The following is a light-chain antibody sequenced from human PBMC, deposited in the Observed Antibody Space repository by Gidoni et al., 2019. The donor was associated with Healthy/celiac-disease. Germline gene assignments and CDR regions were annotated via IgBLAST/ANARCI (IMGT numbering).Light chain of an antibody. J-gene: IGKJ4*01. CDR1: QDISNY. CDR2: DAS. V-gene: IGKV1-33*01. Sequence: DIQMTQSPSALSASVGDRVTITCQASQDISNYLNWYQQTPGKAPKLLIYDASNVETGVPSRFSGSGSGTDFTFTISSLQPEDIATYYCQQYDNLTFGGGTKVEIK. CDR3: QQYDNLT.